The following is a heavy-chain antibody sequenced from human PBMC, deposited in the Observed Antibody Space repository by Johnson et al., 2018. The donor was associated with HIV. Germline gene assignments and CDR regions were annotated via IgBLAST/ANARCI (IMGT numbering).Heavy chain of an antibody. J-gene: IGHJ3*01. V-gene: IGHV3-30*04. CDR2: ISYDGSNK. D-gene: IGHD2-2*01. Sequence: QMQLVESGGGVVQPGRSLRLSCAASGFTFSSYAMHWVRQAPGKGLEWVAVISYDGSNKYYADSVKGRFTISRDNSKNTLYLQMNSLRAEDTAVYYCARAQILPDDVFNLWGQGTMVTVSS. CDR3: ARAQILPDDVFNL. CDR1: GFTFSSYA.